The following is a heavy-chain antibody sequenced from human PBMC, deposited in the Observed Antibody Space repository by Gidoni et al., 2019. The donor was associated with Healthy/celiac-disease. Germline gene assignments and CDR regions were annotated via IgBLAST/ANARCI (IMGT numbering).Heavy chain of an antibody. J-gene: IGHJ3*02. Sequence: QVQLQQRGAGLLKPSETLCLTCAVYGGSSSGYYWSWIRKPPGKGLELIGEITHSGSTNYHPSLKSRVTISVDTSKNHFSLKLSSVTAADTAVYYCARGTRITMIVVVIRQNAFDIWGQGTMVTVSS. V-gene: IGHV4-34*01. D-gene: IGHD3-22*01. CDR3: ARGTRITMIVVVIRQNAFDI. CDR2: ITHSGST. CDR1: GGSSSGYY.